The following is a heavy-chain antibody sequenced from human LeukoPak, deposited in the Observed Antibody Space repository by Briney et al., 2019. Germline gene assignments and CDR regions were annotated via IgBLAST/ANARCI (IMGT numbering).Heavy chain of an antibody. CDR2: INQDGSVK. CDR3: AKDPLGVVEGPHFDY. V-gene: IGHV3-7*01. Sequence: GGSLRLSCAASEFTFINYWMSWVRQAPGKGLEWVANINQDGSVKYYMDSVKGRFTISRDNAKNSLYLQMNSLRAEDMAVYYCAKDPLGVVEGPHFDYWGQGTLVTVSS. D-gene: IGHD3-3*01. CDR1: EFTFINYW. J-gene: IGHJ4*02.